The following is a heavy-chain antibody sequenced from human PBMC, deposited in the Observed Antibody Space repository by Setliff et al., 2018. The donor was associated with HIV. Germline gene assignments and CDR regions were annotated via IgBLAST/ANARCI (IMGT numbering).Heavy chain of an antibody. CDR3: TTDGSYDILTGPTPGAFDI. V-gene: IGHV1-24*01. Sequence: EGLEWMGGFDPEDAETIYAQNFRGRVTMTEDTSTDTAYMELSSLRSEDTAFYYCTTDGSYDILTGPTPGAFDIWGQGTMVTVSS. J-gene: IGHJ3*02. CDR2: FDPEDAET. D-gene: IGHD3-9*01.